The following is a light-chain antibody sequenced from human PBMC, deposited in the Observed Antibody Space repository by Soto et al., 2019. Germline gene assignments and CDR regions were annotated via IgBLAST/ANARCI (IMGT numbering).Light chain of an antibody. J-gene: IGLJ2*01. V-gene: IGLV4-69*01. CDR1: SGHSTNA. Sequence: QSVLTQSPSASASLGPSVRLTCTLSSGHSTNAIAWYQLQTEKGPRYLMNLKDDGSHIKGDGIPDRFSGSSSGAERYLTISSIQSADEADYYCQTWGTGTVAVGGGTKLTVL. CDR3: QTWGTGTVA. CDR2: LKDDGSH.